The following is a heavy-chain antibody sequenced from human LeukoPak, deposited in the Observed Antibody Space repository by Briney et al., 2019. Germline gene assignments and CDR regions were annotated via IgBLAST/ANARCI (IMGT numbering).Heavy chain of an antibody. CDR2: INSDGSST. D-gene: IGHD2-2*01. V-gene: IGHV3-74*01. CDR3: ASLLGYSTTNCNPDRDY. J-gene: IGHJ4*02. CDR1: GFTFSNYW. Sequence: GESLKISCAASGFTFSNYWMHWVRQAPGKGLVWVSRINSDGSSTNYADSVKGRFTIPRDNAKNTLYLQMNSLRAEDTAVYYCASLLGYSTTNCNPDRDYWGQGTLVTVSS.